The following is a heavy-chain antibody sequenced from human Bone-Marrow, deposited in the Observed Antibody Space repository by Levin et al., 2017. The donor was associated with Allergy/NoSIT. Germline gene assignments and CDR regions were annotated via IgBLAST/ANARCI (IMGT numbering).Heavy chain of an antibody. CDR1: GFTFDDYA. CDR2: ISWNSGSI. J-gene: IGHJ6*02. V-gene: IGHV3-9*01. Sequence: GGSLRLSCAASGFTFDDYAMHWVRQAPGKGLEWVSGISWNSGSIGYADSVKGRFTISRDNAKNSLYLQMNSLRAEDTALYYCAKDIGARVRGSFQDGMDVWGQGTTVTVSS. D-gene: IGHD3-10*01. CDR3: AKDIGARVRGSFQDGMDV.